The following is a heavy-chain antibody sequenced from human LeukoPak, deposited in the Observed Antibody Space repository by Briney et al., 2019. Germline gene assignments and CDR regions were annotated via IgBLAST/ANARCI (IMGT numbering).Heavy chain of an antibody. J-gene: IGHJ5*02. CDR1: GFTFSSYS. CDR3: ARHGPYLGRLGWFDP. CDR2: ISSSSSYI. Sequence: PGGSLRLSCAASGFTFSSYSMNWVRQAPGKGLEWVSSISSSSSYIYYAGSVKGRFTISRDNAKNSLYLQMNSLRAEDTAVYYCARHGPYLGRLGWFDPWGQGTLVTVSS. V-gene: IGHV3-21*01. D-gene: IGHD1-26*01.